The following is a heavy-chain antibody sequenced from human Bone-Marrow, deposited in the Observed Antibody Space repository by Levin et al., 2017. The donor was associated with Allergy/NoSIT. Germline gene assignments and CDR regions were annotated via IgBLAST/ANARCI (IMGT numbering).Heavy chain of an antibody. CDR3: TKDMSCSSTNCYRSYSYYYGMDV. D-gene: IGHD2-2*02. V-gene: IGHV3-9*01. J-gene: IGHJ6*02. CDR1: GFNFQDYV. CDR2: ISWNSETI. Sequence: GGSLRLSCAASGFNFQDYVMHWVRQAPGKGLEWVSGISWNSETIGYADSVKGRFTISRDNAKNSLYLEMNSLRPEDTALYYCTKDMSCSSTNCYRSYSYYYGMDVWVQGTTVTVSS.